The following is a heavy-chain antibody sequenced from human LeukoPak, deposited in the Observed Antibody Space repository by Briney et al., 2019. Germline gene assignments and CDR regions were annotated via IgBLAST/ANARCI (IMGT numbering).Heavy chain of an antibody. V-gene: IGHV3-23*01. CDR3: AKDTGYTSGRLDY. Sequence: GGSLRLSCAASGFTFSSYAMSWVRQAPGKGLEWVSCISGSGGGTYYADSVRGRFTISRDNSRNTLFLQMSSLTTEDTAVYYCAKDTGYTSGRLDYWGQGNLVSVSS. CDR2: ISGSGGGT. J-gene: IGHJ4*02. CDR1: GFTFSSYA. D-gene: IGHD6-19*01.